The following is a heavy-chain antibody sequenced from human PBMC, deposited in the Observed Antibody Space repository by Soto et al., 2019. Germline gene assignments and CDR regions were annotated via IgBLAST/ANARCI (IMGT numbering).Heavy chain of an antibody. J-gene: IGHJ4*02. Sequence: QVQLQESGPRLVKPSGTLSLTCDVSGGSISDSVWWSWVRQAPGKGLEGIGEIYHSGKTYYNPSPKFRFPIQPDRSRNRVSRTLAFLTAAATPIYSVATPREAIIHFYYFDFWGQGVLVTVSS. CDR1: GGSISDSVW. D-gene: IGHD3-10*01. V-gene: IGHV4-4*02. CDR3: ATPREAIIHFYYFDF. CDR2: IYHSGKT.